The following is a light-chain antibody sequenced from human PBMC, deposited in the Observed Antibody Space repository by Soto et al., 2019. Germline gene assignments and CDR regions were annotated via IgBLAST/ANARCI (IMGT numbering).Light chain of an antibody. V-gene: IGKV3-15*01. Sequence: EIVLTQSPGTLSLSPGERSTLSCMASQSVSNNYLAWYQQKPGQAPRLLIHGANTRATGITARFSGSGSGTEFTLTISSLQSEDFAVYYCQPYNNWPRTVGQGTQVEIK. CDR3: QPYNNWPRT. J-gene: IGKJ1*01. CDR1: QSVSNN. CDR2: GAN.